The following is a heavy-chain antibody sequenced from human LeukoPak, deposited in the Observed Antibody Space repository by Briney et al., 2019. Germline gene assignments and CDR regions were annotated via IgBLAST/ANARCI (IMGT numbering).Heavy chain of an antibody. D-gene: IGHD3-9*01. CDR1: GYTFTSYD. CDR2: MNPNSGNT. Sequence: GASVKVSCKASGYTFTSYDINWVRQATGQGLEWMGWMNPNSGNTGYAQKFQGRVTITRNTSISTAYMELSSLRSDDTAVYYCARSYYDILTGYYIQGANWFDPWGQGTLVTVSS. V-gene: IGHV1-8*03. J-gene: IGHJ5*02. CDR3: ARSYYDILTGYYIQGANWFDP.